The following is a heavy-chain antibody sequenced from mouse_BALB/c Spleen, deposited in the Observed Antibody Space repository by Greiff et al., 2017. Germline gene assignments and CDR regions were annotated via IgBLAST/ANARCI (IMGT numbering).Heavy chain of an antibody. V-gene: IGHV5-12-1*01. J-gene: IGHJ4*01. D-gene: IGHD1-2*01. Sequence: EVMLVESGGGLVKPGGSLKLSCAASGFAFSSYDMSWVRQTPEKRLEWVAYISSGGGSTYYPDTVKGRFTISRDNAKNTLYLQMSSLKSEDTAMYYCARRGLRQGAMDYWGQGTSVTVSS. CDR2: ISSGGGST. CDR3: ARRGLRQGAMDY. CDR1: GFAFSSYD.